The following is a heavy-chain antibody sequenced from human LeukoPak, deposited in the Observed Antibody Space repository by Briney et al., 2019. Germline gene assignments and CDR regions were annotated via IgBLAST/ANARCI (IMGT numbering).Heavy chain of an antibody. D-gene: IGHD3-10*01. CDR1: GFTFSSYS. V-gene: IGHV3-21*04. Sequence: PGGSLRLSCAASGFTFSSYSMNWIRQAPGKGLEWVSSISSSTSYIYYTDSVKGRFTISRDNPKNTVDLQMNSLRAEDTAVYYCVKVSSNYYGSGSYQTLDYWGQGTLVTVSS. J-gene: IGHJ4*02. CDR3: VKVSSNYYGSGSYQTLDY. CDR2: ISSSTSYI.